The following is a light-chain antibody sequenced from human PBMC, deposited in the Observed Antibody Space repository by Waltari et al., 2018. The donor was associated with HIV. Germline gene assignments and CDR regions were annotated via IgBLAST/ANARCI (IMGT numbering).Light chain of an antibody. CDR3: QVWESSTDDHQVV. V-gene: IGLV3-21*02. CDR1: QIGSKR. Sequence: SDGLTRTPSVSVAPGRTARVTCGGNQIGSKRLQWYQQKPGQAPVLVVYDDRDRPSGIPERFSGSNFGNTATLTITRVEAGDEADYYCQVWESSTDDHQVVFGGGTKLTVL. CDR2: DDR. J-gene: IGLJ2*01.